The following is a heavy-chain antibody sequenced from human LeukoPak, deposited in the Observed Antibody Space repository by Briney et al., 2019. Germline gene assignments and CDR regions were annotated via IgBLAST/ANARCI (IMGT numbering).Heavy chain of an antibody. J-gene: IGHJ5*02. CDR3: ASSDYGDYDWFDP. V-gene: IGHV4-59*12. Sequence: PSETLSLTCTVSGASISSYYWSWIRQPPGKGLEWIASRHYRGTTNYNPSLESRVTISVDTSRKQFSLKLSSVTAADTAVYYCASSDYGDYDWFDPWGQGTLVTVSS. CDR2: RHYRGTT. D-gene: IGHD4-17*01. CDR1: GASISSYY.